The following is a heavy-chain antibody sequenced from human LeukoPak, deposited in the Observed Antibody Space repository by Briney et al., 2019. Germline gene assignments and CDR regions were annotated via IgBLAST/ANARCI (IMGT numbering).Heavy chain of an antibody. D-gene: IGHD2-15*01. CDR3: ARDHIVVVVAATYRYFDY. CDR2: ISSSGSTI. V-gene: IGHV3-11*01. J-gene: IGHJ4*02. Sequence: GGSLRLSCAASGFTFSDYYMSWIRQAPGKGLEWVSYISSSGSTIYYADSVKGRFTISRDNAKNSLYLQMNSPRAEDTAVYYCARDHIVVVVAATYRYFDYWGQGTLVTVSS. CDR1: GFTFSDYY.